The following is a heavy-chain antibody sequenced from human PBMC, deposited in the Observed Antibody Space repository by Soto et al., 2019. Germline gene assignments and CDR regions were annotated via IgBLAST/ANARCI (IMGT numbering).Heavy chain of an antibody. D-gene: IGHD1-1*01. CDR1: GFIFSDHY. Sequence: AGGSLRLSCAASGFIFSDHYMSWIRQAPGKGLEWVSYISDSSNIMYYADSVKGRSTISRDNAKNSLYLQMNSLRADDTAIYYCARGREPRTWGQGTLVTVSS. V-gene: IGHV3-11*01. CDR3: ARGREPRT. J-gene: IGHJ5*02. CDR2: ISDSSNIM.